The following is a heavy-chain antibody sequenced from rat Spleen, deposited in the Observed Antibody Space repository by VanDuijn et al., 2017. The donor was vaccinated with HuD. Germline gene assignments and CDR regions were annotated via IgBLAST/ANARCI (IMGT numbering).Heavy chain of an antibody. Sequence: EVQLVESGGGLVQPGRSLKLSCAASGFTFSNYDMAWVRQAPTKGLEWVASISTSGGSTYYRDSVKGRFTVSRDNAKSTLYLQMDSLRSEDTATYYCARPLTTVAPFDYWGQGVMVTVSS. CDR1: GFTFSNYD. CDR3: ARPLTTVAPFDY. D-gene: IGHD1-8*01. J-gene: IGHJ2*01. CDR2: ISTSGGST. V-gene: IGHV5-25*01.